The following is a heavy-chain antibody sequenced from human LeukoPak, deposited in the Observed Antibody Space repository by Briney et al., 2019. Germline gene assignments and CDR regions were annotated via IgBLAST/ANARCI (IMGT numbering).Heavy chain of an antibody. CDR2: IYGGDAA. J-gene: IGHJ4*02. V-gene: IGHV3-53*05. Sequence: PGGSLRLSCAASGINVISNYMTWIRQAPGKGLEWVSLIYGGDAAYYAESVRGRFMISRDNLKNTLFLQMNSLRVEDTAVYYCVTSTGQQFIPYDYWGQGTHVTVSS. D-gene: IGHD6-13*01. CDR1: GINVISNY. CDR3: VTSTGQQFIPYDY.